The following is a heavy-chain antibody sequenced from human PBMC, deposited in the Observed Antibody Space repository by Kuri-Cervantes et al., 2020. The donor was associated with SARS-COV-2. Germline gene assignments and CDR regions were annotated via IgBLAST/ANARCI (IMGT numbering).Heavy chain of an antibody. CDR3: VTSLPRSGWDGEDAFDI. Sequence: GSLRLSCTASGYSITSSSYYWGWIRQPPGKGLEWIGNIYNSGSTYYNPSLKSRVTISVDTSKKQSSLRLSSVTAADAAVYYCVTSLPRSGWDGEDAFDIWGQGTMVTVSS. CDR1: GYSITSSSYY. J-gene: IGHJ3*02. D-gene: IGHD6-19*01. V-gene: IGHV4-39*01. CDR2: IYNSGST.